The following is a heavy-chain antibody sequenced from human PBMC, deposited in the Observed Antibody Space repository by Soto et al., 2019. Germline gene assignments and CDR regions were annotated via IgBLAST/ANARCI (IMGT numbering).Heavy chain of an antibody. CDR3: AKARWLVGLLDY. CDR1: GFTFSSYA. J-gene: IGHJ4*02. D-gene: IGHD6-19*01. V-gene: IGHV3-23*01. CDR2: IRGSGGST. Sequence: GGSLRLSCAASGFTFSSYAMSWVRQAPGKGLEWVSAIRGSGGSTYYADSVKGRFTISRDNSKNTLYLQMNSLRAEDTAVYYCAKARWLVGLLDYWGQGTLVTVSS.